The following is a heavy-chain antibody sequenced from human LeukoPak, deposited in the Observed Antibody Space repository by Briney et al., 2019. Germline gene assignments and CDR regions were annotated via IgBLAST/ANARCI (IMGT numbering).Heavy chain of an antibody. J-gene: IGHJ4*02. CDR3: ARSFGERRQRRDYYFDY. V-gene: IGHV4-59*01. D-gene: IGHD3-10*01. Sequence: PSETLSLTCTVSGGSISSYYWSWIRQPPGKGLEWIGYIYYSGSTNYNPSLKSRVTISVDTSKNQFSLKLSSVTAADTAVYYCARSFGERRQRRDYYFDYWGQGTLVTVSS. CDR1: GGSISSYY. CDR2: IYYSGST.